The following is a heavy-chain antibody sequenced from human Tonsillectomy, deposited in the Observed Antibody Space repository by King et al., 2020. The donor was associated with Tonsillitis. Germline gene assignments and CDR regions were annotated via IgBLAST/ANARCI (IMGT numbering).Heavy chain of an antibody. V-gene: IGHV4-59*01. D-gene: IGHD3-3*01. CDR3: ARDRFFSGS. Sequence: QLQESGPGLVKPSETLSLTCTVSVGSISSYYWSWIRQPPVKGLEWIGYIYYSGSTNYNPSLKSRVTISVDTSKNQFSLKLSSVTAADTAVYYCARDRFFSGSWGQGTLVTVSS. CDR2: IYYSGST. CDR1: VGSISSYY. J-gene: IGHJ4*02.